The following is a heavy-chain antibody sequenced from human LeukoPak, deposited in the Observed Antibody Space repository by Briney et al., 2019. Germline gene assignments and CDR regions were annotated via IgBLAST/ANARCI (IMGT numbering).Heavy chain of an antibody. J-gene: IGHJ3*02. V-gene: IGHV3-20*04. CDR2: INHDGSST. CDR3: ARDSDAGAFDI. CDR1: GFTFDDYG. Sequence: GGSLRLSCAASGFTFDDYGMSWVRQAPGKGLVWVSRINHDGSSTIYVESVKGRFTISRDNAKSPLYLQMNSLRAEDTAVYYCARDSDAGAFDIWGQGTMVTVSS. D-gene: IGHD3-10*01.